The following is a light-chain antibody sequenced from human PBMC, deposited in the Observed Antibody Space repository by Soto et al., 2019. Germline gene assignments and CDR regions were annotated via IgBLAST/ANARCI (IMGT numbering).Light chain of an antibody. CDR1: QSVSSSY. CDR3: QQYGSSPYT. J-gene: IGKJ2*01. CDR2: GAS. V-gene: IGKV3-20*01. Sequence: IVLTQSPGTLSLSPGERATLSCRASQSVSSSYLAWYQQKPGQAPRLLIDGASSRATGIPDRFSGGGSGTDFALTISRLEPEDFAVYYCQQYGSSPYTFGQGTKVDIK.